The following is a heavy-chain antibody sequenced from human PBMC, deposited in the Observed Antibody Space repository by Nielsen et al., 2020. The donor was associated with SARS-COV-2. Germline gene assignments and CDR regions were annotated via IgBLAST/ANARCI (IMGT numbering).Heavy chain of an antibody. V-gene: IGHV3-30-3*01. CDR1: GFTFGDYT. Sequence: GESLKISCTASGFTFGDYTMSWFRQAPGKGLEWVAIISHDGSNNHYADSVKGRFTISRHNSYNTLLLQMNSLRAEDTAVYYCARVAFWSGYDYWGQGALVTVSS. J-gene: IGHJ4*02. CDR3: ARVAFWSGYDY. CDR2: ISHDGSNN. D-gene: IGHD3-3*01.